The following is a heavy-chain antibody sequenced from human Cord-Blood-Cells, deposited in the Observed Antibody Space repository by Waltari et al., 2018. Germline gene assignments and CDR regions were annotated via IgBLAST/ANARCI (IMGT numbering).Heavy chain of an antibody. CDR3: AKELDKYAFDI. V-gene: IGHV3-30*02. CDR1: GSTFSSSG. CDR2: IRYDGSNK. D-gene: IGHD2-2*03. J-gene: IGHJ3*02. Sequence: QVQLVESGGGVVQPGGSLRLSCAASGSTFSSSGLHWVRQAPGKGLEWVAFIRYDGSNKYYADSVKGRFTISRDNSKNTLYLQMNSLRAEDTAVYYCAKELDKYAFDIWGQGTMVTVSS.